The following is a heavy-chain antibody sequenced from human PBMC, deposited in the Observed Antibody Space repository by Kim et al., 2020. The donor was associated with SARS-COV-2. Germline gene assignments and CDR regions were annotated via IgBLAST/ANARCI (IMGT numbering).Heavy chain of an antibody. J-gene: IGHJ6*02. CDR3: VISLRKPCSGGSCYHYYYYGMDV. D-gene: IGHD2-15*01. CDR2: ISSNGGST. Sequence: GGSLRLSCSASGFTFSSYAMHWVRQAPGKGLEYVSAISSNGGSTYYADSVKGRFTISRDNSKNTLYLQMSSLRAEDTAVYYCVISLRKPCSGGSCYHYYYYGMDVWGQGTTVTVSS. CDR1: GFTFSSYA. V-gene: IGHV3-64D*06.